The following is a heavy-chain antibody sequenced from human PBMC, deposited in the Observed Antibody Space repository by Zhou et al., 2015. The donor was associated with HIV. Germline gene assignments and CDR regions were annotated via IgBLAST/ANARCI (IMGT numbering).Heavy chain of an antibody. Sequence: QVQLVQSGAEVKKPGSSVKVSCKASGGTFGNHGISWVRQAPGQGLEWMGGIIPFVGTANYAQKFQGRVTITADKSTNTAYMELSSLRFGDSAAYYCARDGAVAGTYGYWGQGTLITVSS. V-gene: IGHV1-69*06. CDR2: IIPFVGTA. CDR3: ARDGAVAGTYGY. CDR1: GGTFGNHG. J-gene: IGHJ4*02. D-gene: IGHD6-19*01.